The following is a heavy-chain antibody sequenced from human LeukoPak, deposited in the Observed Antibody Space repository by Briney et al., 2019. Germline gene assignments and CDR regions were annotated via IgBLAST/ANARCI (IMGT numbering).Heavy chain of an antibody. Sequence: PSETLSLTCTVSGGSISSYYWSWIRQPPGKGLEWIGYIYYSGSTNYNPSLKSRVTISVDTSKNQFSLKLSSVTAADTAVYYCARGPCNNYDFWSGYFDYWGQGTLVTVSS. V-gene: IGHV4-59*12. CDR1: GGSISSYY. CDR3: ARGPCNNYDFWSGYFDY. CDR2: IYYSGST. D-gene: IGHD3-3*01. J-gene: IGHJ4*02.